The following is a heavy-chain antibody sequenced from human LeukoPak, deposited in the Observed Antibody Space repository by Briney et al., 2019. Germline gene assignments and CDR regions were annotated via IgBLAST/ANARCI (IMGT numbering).Heavy chain of an antibody. V-gene: IGHV3-21*01. D-gene: IGHD3/OR15-3a*01. J-gene: IGHJ4*02. CDR2: ISSSSSYI. CDR3: ARARGLVIDY. Sequence: PGGSLRLSCAASGFTVSSNYMSWVRQVPGKGLEWVSSISSSSSYIYYADSVKGRFTISRDNAKNSLYLQMNSLRAEDTAVYYCARARGLVIDYWGQGTLVTVSS. CDR1: GFTVSSNY.